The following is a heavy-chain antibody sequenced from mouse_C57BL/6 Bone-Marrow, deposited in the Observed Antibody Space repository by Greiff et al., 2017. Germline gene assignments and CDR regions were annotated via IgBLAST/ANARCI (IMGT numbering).Heavy chain of an antibody. D-gene: IGHD1-1*01. J-gene: IGHJ1*03. V-gene: IGHV1-61*01. CDR3: ASGVLRYRWYFDV. Sequence: QVQLQQPGAELVRPGSSVKLSCKASGYTFTSYWMDWVKQRPGQGLEWIGNIYPSDSETHYNQKFKDKATLTVDKSSSTAYMQLSSLTSEDSAVYYCASGVLRYRWYFDVWGTGTTVTVSS. CDR1: GYTFTSYW. CDR2: IYPSDSET.